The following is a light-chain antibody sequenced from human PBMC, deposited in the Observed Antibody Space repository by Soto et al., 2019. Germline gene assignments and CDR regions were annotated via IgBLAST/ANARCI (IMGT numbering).Light chain of an antibody. CDR2: DN. CDR3: GTWDSSLSAVV. Sequence: QSVLTQPPSVSAAPGQTVTISCSGSSSNIGNNYVSWYQQLPGTAPKVLIYDNKRPSGIPDRFSGSKSGTTATLDITELQTGDEADYYCGTWDSSLSAVVFGGGTKVTVL. J-gene: IGLJ2*01. CDR1: SSNIGNNY. V-gene: IGLV1-51*01.